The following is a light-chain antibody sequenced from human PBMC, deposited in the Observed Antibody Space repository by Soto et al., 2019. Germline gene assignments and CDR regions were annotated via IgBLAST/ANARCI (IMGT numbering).Light chain of an antibody. CDR3: QQRYSWPPIT. J-gene: IGKJ5*01. CDR1: QHVGSN. V-gene: IGKV3-15*01. Sequence: IEMTQSPGTLSQSPGARATLSCRANQHVGSNLAWYQQKPGQAPRLLIYCASTRATAIPDRFSGSGSGTDFTLTISSLEPEDFAVYYCQQRYSWPPITVGQGTRLEIK. CDR2: CAS.